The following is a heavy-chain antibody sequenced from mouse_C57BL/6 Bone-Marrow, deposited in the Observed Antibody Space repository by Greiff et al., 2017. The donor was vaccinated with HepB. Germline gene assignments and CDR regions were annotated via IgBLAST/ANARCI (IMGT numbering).Heavy chain of an antibody. CDR2: IYPRSGNT. CDR1: GYTFTSYG. V-gene: IGHV1-81*01. Sequence: VQLQESGAELARPGASVKLSCKASGYTFTSYGISWVKQRTGQGLEWIGEIYPRSGNTYYNEKFKGKATLTADKSSSTAYMELRSLTSEDSAVYFCARGGLWGFAYWGQGTLVTVSA. J-gene: IGHJ3*01. CDR3: ARGGLWGFAY. D-gene: IGHD1-1*02.